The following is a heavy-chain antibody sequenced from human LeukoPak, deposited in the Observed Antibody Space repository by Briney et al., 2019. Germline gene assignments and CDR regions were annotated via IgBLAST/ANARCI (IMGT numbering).Heavy chain of an antibody. J-gene: IGHJ4*02. D-gene: IGHD6-19*01. CDR3: AKGLAGSDY. Sequence: PGGSLRLSCAASGFTFSSHAMSWVRQAPGKGLEWVSGIIGSGGSTYYADSVKGRFTISRDNSTNTLYVQMNSLRAEDTAVYYCAKGLAGSDYWGRGTLVIVSS. V-gene: IGHV3-23*01. CDR1: GFTFSSHA. CDR2: IIGSGGST.